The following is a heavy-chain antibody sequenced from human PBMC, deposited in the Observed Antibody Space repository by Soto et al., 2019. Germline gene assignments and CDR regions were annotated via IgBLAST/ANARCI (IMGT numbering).Heavy chain of an antibody. CDR1: GFTFNIYA. V-gene: IGHV3-23*01. D-gene: IGHD3-22*01. J-gene: IGHJ4*02. Sequence: EVQLLESGGDLIQPGGSLRLSCAASGFTFNIYAMAWVRQAPGKGLEWVSAISRYGDFTYYADSVEGRFTISRDKSKNALYLQMTSLRAEDTALYYCAKDRYLDHDSRGYLFDNWGQGTLVTVSS. CDR3: AKDRYLDHDSRGYLFDN. CDR2: ISRYGDFT.